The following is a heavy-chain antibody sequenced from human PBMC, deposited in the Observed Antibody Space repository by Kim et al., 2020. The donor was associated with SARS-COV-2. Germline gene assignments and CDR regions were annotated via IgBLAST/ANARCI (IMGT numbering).Heavy chain of an antibody. V-gene: IGHV3-9*01. CDR3: AKDLLFHGDYVRGNFDS. D-gene: IGHD4-17*01. J-gene: IGHJ4*02. Sequence: SVKGRFSVSRDNAKNSLYLQMHSLRAEDTALYYCAKDLLFHGDYVRGNFDSWGQGTLVTVSS.